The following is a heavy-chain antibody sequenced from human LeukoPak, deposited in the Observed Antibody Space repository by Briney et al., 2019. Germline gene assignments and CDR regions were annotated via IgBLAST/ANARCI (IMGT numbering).Heavy chain of an antibody. CDR1: GGSFSGYY. J-gene: IGHJ4*02. CDR3: ASGSGDSSGWYWYYFDY. CDR2: INHSGST. Sequence: SETLSLTCAVYGGSFSGYYWSWIRQPPGKGLEWIGEINHSGSTNYNPSLKSRVTISVDTSKNQFSLKLSSVIAADTAVYYCASGSGDSSGWYWYYFDYWGQGTLVTVSS. D-gene: IGHD6-19*01. V-gene: IGHV4-34*01.